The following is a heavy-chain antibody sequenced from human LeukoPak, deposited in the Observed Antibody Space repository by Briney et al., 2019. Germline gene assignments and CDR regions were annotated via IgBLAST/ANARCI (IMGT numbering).Heavy chain of an antibody. J-gene: IGHJ4*02. V-gene: IGHV5-51*01. CDR3: ARRDTTWLLDY. Sequence: GESLQISCKGSGSIFTTYWIGWVRQMPGKGLEWMGIIYPGDSDTRYSPSFQGQVTISADKSITTAYLQWSSLKASDTAMYYCARRDTTWLLDYWGQGTLVTVSS. CDR1: GSIFTTYW. D-gene: IGHD1-14*01. CDR2: IYPGDSDT.